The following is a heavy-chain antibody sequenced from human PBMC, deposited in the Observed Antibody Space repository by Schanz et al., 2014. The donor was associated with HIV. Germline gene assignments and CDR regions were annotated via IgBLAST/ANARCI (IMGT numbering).Heavy chain of an antibody. CDR3: VRLMSSDYDFYHYGMDV. CDR2: INSNEGTT. J-gene: IGHJ6*02. V-gene: IGHV3-11*04. CDR1: GFSFSDYH. D-gene: IGHD4-17*01. Sequence: QEQLVESGGGVVQPGGSLRLSCTASGFSFSDYHMSWIRQAPGKGLQWVSRINSNEGTTDYADSVKGRFTISRDNAKNTLYLQMNSLRAEDTAVYYCVRLMSSDYDFYHYGMDVWGQGTTVIVSS.